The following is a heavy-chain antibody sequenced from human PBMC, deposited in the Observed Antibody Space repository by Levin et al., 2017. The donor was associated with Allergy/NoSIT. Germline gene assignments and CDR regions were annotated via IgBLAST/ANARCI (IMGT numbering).Heavy chain of an antibody. J-gene: IGHJ6*02. CDR1: GGSISSRSYY. Sequence: ESLKISCTVSGGSISSRSYYWGWIRQPPGKGLEWIGSIYYSGSTYYNPSLKSRVTISVDTSKNQFSLKLSSVTAADTAVYYCARSDYDFWSGYYYGMDVWGQGTTVTVSS. CDR2: IYYSGST. CDR3: ARSDYDFWSGYYYGMDV. V-gene: IGHV4-39*01. D-gene: IGHD3-3*01.